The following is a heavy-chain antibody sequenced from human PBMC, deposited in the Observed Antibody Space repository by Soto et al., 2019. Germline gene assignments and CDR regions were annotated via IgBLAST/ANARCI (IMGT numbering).Heavy chain of an antibody. CDR1: GFTFSSYA. J-gene: IGHJ6*02. D-gene: IGHD2-2*01. CDR3: ARGDGIVVVHYGMDV. Sequence: SLRLYWASYGFTFSSYAMHWVRPAPGKGLEWVAVISYDGSNKYYADSVKCRFTISRDNSKNTLYLQMNSLRAEDTAVYYCARGDGIVVVHYGMDVWGQGTTVTVSS. V-gene: IGHV3-30-3*01. CDR2: ISYDGSNK.